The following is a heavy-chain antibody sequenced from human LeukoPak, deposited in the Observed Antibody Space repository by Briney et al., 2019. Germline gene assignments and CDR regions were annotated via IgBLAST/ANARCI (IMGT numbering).Heavy chain of an antibody. Sequence: ASVKVSCKASGYTFTSYGISWVRQAPGQGLEWMGWISGYNGNTNYAEKLQGRVTMTTDTSTSTAYMELRSLRSDDTAVYYCARSGAPRNNFGDYRGDYWGQGTLVTVSS. V-gene: IGHV1-18*01. J-gene: IGHJ4*02. CDR3: ARSGAPRNNFGDYRGDY. D-gene: IGHD4-17*01. CDR2: ISGYNGNT. CDR1: GYTFTSYG.